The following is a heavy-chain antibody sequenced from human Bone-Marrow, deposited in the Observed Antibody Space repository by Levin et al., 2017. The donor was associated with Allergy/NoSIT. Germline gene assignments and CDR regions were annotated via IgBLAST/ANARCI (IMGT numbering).Heavy chain of an antibody. CDR1: GGTFSSYA. CDR3: ARDFEGSYANGGEFDY. D-gene: IGHD2-2*01. Sequence: ASVKVSCKASGGTFSSYAISWVRQAPGQGLEWMGRIIPILGIANYAQKFQGRVTITADKSTSTAYMELSSLRSEDTAVYYCARDFEGSYANGGEFDYWGQGTLVTVSS. CDR2: IIPILGIA. V-gene: IGHV1-69*04. J-gene: IGHJ4*02.